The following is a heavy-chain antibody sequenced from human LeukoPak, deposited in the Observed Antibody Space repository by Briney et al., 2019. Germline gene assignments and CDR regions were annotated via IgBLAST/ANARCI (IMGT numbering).Heavy chain of an antibody. CDR3: ARESGITMLRGAHTP. CDR2: ISTSSSYI. Sequence: PGGSLRLSCAASGFTFSSYSMNWVRQAPGKGLEWVSSISTSSSYIYYVDSVKGRFTISRDNARNSLYLQMDSLRAEDTAVYYCARESGITMLRGAHTPWGQGILVTVSS. V-gene: IGHV3-21*01. J-gene: IGHJ5*02. D-gene: IGHD3-10*01. CDR1: GFTFSSYS.